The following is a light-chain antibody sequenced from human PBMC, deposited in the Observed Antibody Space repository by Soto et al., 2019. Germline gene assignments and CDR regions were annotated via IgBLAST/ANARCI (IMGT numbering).Light chain of an antibody. CDR1: ESVRDKY. CDR3: EKYDSAPLT. Sequence: EIVLTQSPGTLSLSPGERATLSCRASESVRDKYLAWYQQKPGQAPRLLIYGASTRATGIPDRFSGSGSGIDFTLTINTLEPEDFATYYCEKYDSAPLTFGGGTKVEIK. J-gene: IGKJ4*01. V-gene: IGKV3-20*01. CDR2: GAS.